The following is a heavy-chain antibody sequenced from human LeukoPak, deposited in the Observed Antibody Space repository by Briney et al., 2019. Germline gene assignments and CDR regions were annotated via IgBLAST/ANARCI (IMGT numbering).Heavy chain of an antibody. Sequence: PGGSLRLSCEGSGFTFSGYYMSWIRQAPGKGLEWVSYINPSGSTIYYADSVKGRFTISRDNAKKSLDLQMYSLRAEDTAVYYCARVRGSGFCSGSSSAKDPGYYYYMDVWGKGTTVTVSS. CDR1: GFTFSGYY. CDR2: INPSGSTI. J-gene: IGHJ6*03. CDR3: ARVRGSGFCSGSSSAKDPGYYYYMDV. D-gene: IGHD2-15*01. V-gene: IGHV3-11*01.